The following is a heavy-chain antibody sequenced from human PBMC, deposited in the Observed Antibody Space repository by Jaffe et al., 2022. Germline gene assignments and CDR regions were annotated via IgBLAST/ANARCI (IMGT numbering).Heavy chain of an antibody. Sequence: QVQLVQSGAEVKKPGASVKVSCKASGYTFTSYYMHWVRQAPGQGLEWMGIINPSGGSTSYAQKFQGRVTMTRDTSTSTVYMELSSLRSEDTAVYYCAREVVVVVAATRSGIYFDYWGQGTLVTVSS. D-gene: IGHD2-15*01. V-gene: IGHV1-46*01. CDR3: AREVVVVVAATRSGIYFDY. CDR1: GYTFTSYY. CDR2: INPSGGST. J-gene: IGHJ4*02.